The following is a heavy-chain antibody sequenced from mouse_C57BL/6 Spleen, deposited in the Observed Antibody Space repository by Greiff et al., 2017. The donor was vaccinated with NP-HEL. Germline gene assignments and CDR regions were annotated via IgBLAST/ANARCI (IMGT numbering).Heavy chain of an antibody. V-gene: IGHV1-58*01. D-gene: IGHD2-2*01. CDR3: AREYGYAWFAY. CDR1: GYTFTSYG. Sequence: VQLKQSGAELVRPGSSVKLSCKTSGYTFTSYGINWVKQRPGQGLEWIGYIYLGNGYTEYNEKFKGKATLTSDTSSSTAYMQLSSLTSEDSAIYFGAREYGYAWFAYWGQGTLVTVSA. J-gene: IGHJ3*01. CDR2: IYLGNGYT.